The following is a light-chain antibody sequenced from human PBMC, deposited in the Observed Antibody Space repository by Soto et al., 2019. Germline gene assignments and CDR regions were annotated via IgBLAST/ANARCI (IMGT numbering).Light chain of an antibody. CDR3: QQYGSSPRT. V-gene: IGKV3-20*01. J-gene: IGKJ1*01. Sequence: EIVLTHSPGTLSLSPCERATLSFSASQSVSTNYLAWYQQKPGQAPWLLIYGAFNRAGGVPDRFSGSVSGTDFTLTISRLEPEDFAVYYCQQYGSSPRTFGQGTKVDIK. CDR2: GAF. CDR1: QSVSTNY.